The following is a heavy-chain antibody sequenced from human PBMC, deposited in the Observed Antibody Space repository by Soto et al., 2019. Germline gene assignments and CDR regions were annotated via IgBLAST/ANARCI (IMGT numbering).Heavy chain of an antibody. D-gene: IGHD3-22*01. Sequence: ASVKVSCKASGGTFSSYAISWVRQAPGQGLEWMGGIIPIFGTANYAQKFQGRVTITADESTSTAYIELSSLRSEDTAVYYCARGAYDSSGYYFNYDYWGQGTLVTVSS. CDR2: IIPIFGTA. CDR1: GGTFSSYA. CDR3: ARGAYDSSGYYFNYDY. J-gene: IGHJ4*02. V-gene: IGHV1-69*13.